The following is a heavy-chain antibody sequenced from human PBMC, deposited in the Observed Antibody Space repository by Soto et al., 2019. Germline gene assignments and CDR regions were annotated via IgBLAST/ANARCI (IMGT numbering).Heavy chain of an antibody. J-gene: IGHJ4*02. CDR2: VYYSGST. V-gene: IGHV4-39*07. CDR1: GGSVSSSSYY. CDR3: ASSWYSSSWRAFDY. D-gene: IGHD6-13*01. Sequence: NPSETLSLTCTVSGGSVSSSSYYWGWVRQPPGKGLEWIGSVYYSGSTNYNPSLKSRVTISVDTSKNQFSLKLISLSAADTAVYYCASSWYSSSWRAFDYWGQGTLVTVSS.